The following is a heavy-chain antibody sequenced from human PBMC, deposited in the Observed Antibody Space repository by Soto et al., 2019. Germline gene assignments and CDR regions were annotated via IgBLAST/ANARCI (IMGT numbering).Heavy chain of an antibody. CDR3: ASYRPIESRPIWYGMDV. D-gene: IGHD3-16*02. V-gene: IGHV1-18*04. CDR1: GYTFTSYG. J-gene: IGHJ6*02. CDR2: ISAYNGNT. Sequence: QVQLVQSGAEVKKPGASVTVSCKASGYTFTSYGISWVRQAPGQGLEWMGWISAYNGNTNYAQKLQGRVTMTTDTSTSTAYLELRSLRSDDTAVYYCASYRPIESRPIWYGMDVWGQGTTGTVSS.